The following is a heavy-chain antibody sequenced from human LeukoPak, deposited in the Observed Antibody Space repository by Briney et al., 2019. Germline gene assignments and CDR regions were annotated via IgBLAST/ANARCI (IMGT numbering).Heavy chain of an antibody. D-gene: IGHD2-15*01. V-gene: IGHV4-39*07. CDR3: ASLGYCSGGSCYAFDY. CDR2: IYYSGST. Sequence: PGGSLRLSCAASGFTFSSYSMNWVRQPPGKGLEWIGSIYYSGSTYYNPSLKSRVTISVDTSKNQFSLKLSSVTAADTAVYYCASLGYCSGGSCYAFDYWGQGTLVTVSS. J-gene: IGHJ4*02. CDR1: GFTFSSYS.